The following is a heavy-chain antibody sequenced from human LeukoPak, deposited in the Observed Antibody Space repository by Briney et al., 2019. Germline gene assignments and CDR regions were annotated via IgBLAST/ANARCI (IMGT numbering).Heavy chain of an antibody. CDR2: IYYSGST. D-gene: IGHD2-8*02. CDR1: GGSISSSSYS. V-gene: IGHV4-39*01. CDR3: AREQFLGYCTGGVCYKGGAFDI. Sequence: SETLSLTCTVSGGSISSSSYSWGWIRQPPGKGLEWIGSIYYSGSTYYNPSLNSRVTISVDTSKTQSSLKLSSVTAADTAVYYWAREQFLGYCTGGVCYKGGAFDIWGQGTMVTVSS. J-gene: IGHJ3*02.